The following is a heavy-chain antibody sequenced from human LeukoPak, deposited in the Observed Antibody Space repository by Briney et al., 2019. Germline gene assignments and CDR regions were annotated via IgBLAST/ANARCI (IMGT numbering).Heavy chain of an antibody. CDR3: VRIAAAGRGSDY. V-gene: IGHV3-7*01. CDR2: IEQDGSKK. Sequence: PGGSLRLSCAASGFTFSNYWMNWVRQAPGKGLEWMATIEQDGSKKYYVDSVKGRFTISRDNAKNSLYLQMNSLTAEDTAVYYCVRIAAAGRGSDYWGQGTLVTVSS. CDR1: GFTFSNYW. D-gene: IGHD6-13*01. J-gene: IGHJ4*02.